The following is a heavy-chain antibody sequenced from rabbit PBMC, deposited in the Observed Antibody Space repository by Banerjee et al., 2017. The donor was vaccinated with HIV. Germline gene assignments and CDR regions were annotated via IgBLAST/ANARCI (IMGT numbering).Heavy chain of an antibody. Sequence: QEQLVESGGGLVTLGGSLKVTCKASGIDFSSTYWICGARQAPGKGPEWIACIDAGSTGNTYYVSWAKGRFTISRTSSTTVTLQMTSLTAADTATYFCARCYAGSSYPDWLDLWGQGTLVTVS. D-gene: IGHD8-1*01. CDR3: ARCYAGSSYPDWLDL. CDR2: IDAGSTGNT. CDR1: GIDFSSTYW. V-gene: IGHV1S45*01. J-gene: IGHJ5*01.